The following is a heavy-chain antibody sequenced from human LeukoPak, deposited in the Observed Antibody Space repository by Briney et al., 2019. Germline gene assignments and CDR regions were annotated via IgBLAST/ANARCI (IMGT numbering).Heavy chain of an antibody. D-gene: IGHD3-22*01. J-gene: IGHJ4*02. CDR3: ARVWGYYYDSSGYSDFDY. Sequence: ASVKVSCKTSGYRFTSYGISWVRQAPGQGLEWMGWISAYNGNTNYAQKFQGRVTMTIDTSTSTAYMELRSLKSDDTAVYYCARVWGYYYDSSGYSDFDYWGQGTLVTVSS. CDR2: ISAYNGNT. V-gene: IGHV1-18*01. CDR1: GYRFTSYG.